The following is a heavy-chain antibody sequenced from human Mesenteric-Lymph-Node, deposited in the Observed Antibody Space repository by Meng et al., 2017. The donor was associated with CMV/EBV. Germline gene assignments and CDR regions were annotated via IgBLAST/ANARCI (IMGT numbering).Heavy chain of an antibody. V-gene: IGHV4-4*07. CDR2: VYTSGST. D-gene: IGHD3-3*01. Sequence: GSLRLSCAVSGGSISSYYWSWIRQPAGKGLEWIGRVYTSGSTNYNPSLKSRVTMSVDTSKNQFSLKLTSVTAADTAVYYCARLLWSGDVYFDYWGQGSLVTVSS. CDR1: GGSISSYY. CDR3: ARLLWSGDVYFDY. J-gene: IGHJ4*02.